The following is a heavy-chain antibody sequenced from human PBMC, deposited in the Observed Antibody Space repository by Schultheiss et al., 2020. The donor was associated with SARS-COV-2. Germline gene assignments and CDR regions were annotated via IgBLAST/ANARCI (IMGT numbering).Heavy chain of an antibody. CDR3: ARGYDILTGFDY. Sequence: GGSLRFSCSASGFTFSSYAMHWVRQAPGKGLEYVSAISSNGGSTYYADSVKGRFTISRDNSKNTLYLQMSSLRAEDTAVYYCARGYDILTGFDYWGQGTLVTVSS. CDR2: ISSNGGST. J-gene: IGHJ4*02. CDR1: GFTFSSYA. V-gene: IGHV3-64*04. D-gene: IGHD3-9*01.